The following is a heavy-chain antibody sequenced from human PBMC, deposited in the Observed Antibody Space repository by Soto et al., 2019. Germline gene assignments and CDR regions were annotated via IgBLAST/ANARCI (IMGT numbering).Heavy chain of an antibody. Sequence: ASVKVSCKASGGTFSSYAISWVRQAPGQGLEWMGGIIPIFGTANYAQKFQGRVTITADESTSTAYMELSSLRSEDTAVYYCAGGFVEMATNYSTTEVLNYSGQGTLVTVS. J-gene: IGHJ4*02. CDR2: IIPIFGTA. D-gene: IGHD3-3*01. V-gene: IGHV1-69*13. CDR1: GGTFSSYA. CDR3: AGGFVEMATNYSTTEVLNY.